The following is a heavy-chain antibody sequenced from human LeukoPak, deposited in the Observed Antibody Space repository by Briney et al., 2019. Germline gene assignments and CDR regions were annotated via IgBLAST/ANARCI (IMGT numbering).Heavy chain of an antibody. J-gene: IGHJ4*02. CDR3: VRDFRSADY. Sequence: GGSLRLSCAAPGFTFSTYCMHWVRQAPGKGPMWVSRICPDGTVTNYAGSVKARFIISRDNARNTVYLQMNSLRVEDTAVYYCVRDFRSADYWGQGTLVTVSS. CDR2: ICPDGTVT. V-gene: IGHV3-74*01. CDR1: GFTFSTYC.